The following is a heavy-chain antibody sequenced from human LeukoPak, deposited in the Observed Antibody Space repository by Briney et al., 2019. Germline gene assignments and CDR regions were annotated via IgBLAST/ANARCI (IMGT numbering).Heavy chain of an antibody. Sequence: GGSLRLSCAASGFTFSSYEMNWVRQAPGKGLEWVSYISSSGSTIYYADSVRGRFTISRDNSKNTLYLQMNSLRAEDTAVYYCAELGITMIGGVWGKGTTVTISS. D-gene: IGHD3-10*02. J-gene: IGHJ6*04. CDR2: ISSSGSTI. CDR3: AELGITMIGGV. V-gene: IGHV3-48*03. CDR1: GFTFSSYE.